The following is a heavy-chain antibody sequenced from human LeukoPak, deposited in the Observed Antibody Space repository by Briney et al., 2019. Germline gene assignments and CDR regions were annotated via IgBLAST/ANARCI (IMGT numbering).Heavy chain of an antibody. CDR1: GGSISSYY. J-gene: IGHJ6*02. Sequence: PSETLSLTCTVSGGSISSYYWSWIRQPPGKGLEWIGYIYYSGSTNYNPSLKSRVTISVDTSKHQFSLKLSSVTAADTAVYYCAGGPGPPRGYDILTGYAYWYYYYGMDVWGQGTTVTVSS. CDR2: IYYSGST. V-gene: IGHV4-59*01. D-gene: IGHD3-9*01. CDR3: AGGPGPPRGYDILTGYAYWYYYYGMDV.